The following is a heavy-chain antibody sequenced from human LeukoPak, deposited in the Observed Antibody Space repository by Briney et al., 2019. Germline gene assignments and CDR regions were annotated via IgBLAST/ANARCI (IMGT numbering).Heavy chain of an antibody. CDR1: GYTFTSYG. D-gene: IGHD3-22*01. V-gene: IGHV1-18*01. Sequence: ASVKVSCKAFGYTFTSYGISWVRQAPGQGLEWMGWISAYNGDTNYAQNLQGRVTMTTDTSTSTAYMELRTLRSDDTAVYYCARETWLFGNWFDPWGQGTLVTVSS. J-gene: IGHJ5*02. CDR2: ISAYNGDT. CDR3: ARETWLFGNWFDP.